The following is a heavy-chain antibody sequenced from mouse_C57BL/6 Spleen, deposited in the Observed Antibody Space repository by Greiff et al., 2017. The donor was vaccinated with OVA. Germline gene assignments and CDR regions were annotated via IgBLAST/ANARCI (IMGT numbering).Heavy chain of an antibody. CDR3: VKKGGTAQAPYYFDY. V-gene: IGHV1-81*01. J-gene: IGHJ2*01. CDR2: IYPRSGNT. CDR1: GYTFTSYG. D-gene: IGHD3-2*02. Sequence: QVQLQQSGAELARPGASVKLSCKASGYTFTSYGISWVKQRTGQGLEWIGEIYPRSGNTYYNEKFKGKATLTADKSSSTAYMELRSLTSEDSAVYFCVKKGGTAQAPYYFDYWGQGTTLTVSS.